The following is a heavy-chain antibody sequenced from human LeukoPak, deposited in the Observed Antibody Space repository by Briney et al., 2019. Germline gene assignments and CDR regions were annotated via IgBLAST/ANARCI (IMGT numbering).Heavy chain of an antibody. CDR2: IYYSGST. CDR1: GGSISSSSYY. J-gene: IGHJ5*02. CDR3: AREYCSSTSCYIFSGANWFDP. V-gene: IGHV4-39*07. D-gene: IGHD2-2*02. Sequence: SETLSLTCTVSGGSISSSSYYWGWIRQPPGKGLEWIGSIYYSGSTYYNPSLKSRITISVDTSKNQFSLKLSSVTAADTAVYYCAREYCSSTSCYIFSGANWFDPWGQGTLVTVSS.